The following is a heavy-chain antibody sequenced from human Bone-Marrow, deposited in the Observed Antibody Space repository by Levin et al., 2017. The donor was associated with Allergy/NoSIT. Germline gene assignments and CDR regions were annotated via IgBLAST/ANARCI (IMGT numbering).Heavy chain of an antibody. V-gene: IGHV4-59*08. CDR1: GGSISSYY. CDR2: IYYSGST. Sequence: TSETLSLTCTVSGGSISSYYWSWIRQPPGKGLEWIGYIYYSGSTNYNPSPKSRVTISVDTSKNQFSLKLSSVTAADTAVYYCARLGGIAVARWLFDYWGQGTLVTVSS. J-gene: IGHJ4*02. CDR3: ARLGGIAVARWLFDY. D-gene: IGHD6-19*01.